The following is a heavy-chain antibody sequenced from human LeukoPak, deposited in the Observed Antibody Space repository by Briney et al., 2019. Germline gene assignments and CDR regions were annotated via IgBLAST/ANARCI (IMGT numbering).Heavy chain of an antibody. D-gene: IGHD3-10*01. V-gene: IGHV1-46*01. J-gene: IGHJ4*02. CDR3: ARVDRSLWHAGFDY. Sequence: ASVKVSCKASGYTFTSHYLLWVRQAPGQGLEWMGIINPSGGSTSYAQKFQGRVTMTRDMSTSTVYMELSSLRSEDTAVYYCARVDRSLWHAGFDYWGQGTLVSVSS. CDR2: INPSGGST. CDR1: GYTFTSHY.